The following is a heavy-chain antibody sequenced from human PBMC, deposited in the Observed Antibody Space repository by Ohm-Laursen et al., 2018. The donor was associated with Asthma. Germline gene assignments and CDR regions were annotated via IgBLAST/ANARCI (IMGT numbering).Heavy chain of an antibody. CDR3: ARNTYYYDSSGLALDY. J-gene: IGHJ4*02. Sequence: ASVKVSCKSSGGTFSSYAISWVRQAPGQGLEWMGGIIPIFGTANYAQKFQGRVTVTADESTSTAYMELSSLRSEDTAVYYCARNTYYYDSSGLALDYWGQGTLVTVSS. CDR2: IIPIFGTA. CDR1: GGTFSSYA. D-gene: IGHD3-22*01. V-gene: IGHV1-69*13.